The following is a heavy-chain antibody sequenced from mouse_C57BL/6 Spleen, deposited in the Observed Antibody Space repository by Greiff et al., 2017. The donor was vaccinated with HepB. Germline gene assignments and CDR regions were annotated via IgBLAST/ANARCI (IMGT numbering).Heavy chain of an antibody. CDR3: ARSGVGRAMDY. J-gene: IGHJ4*01. V-gene: IGHV1-80*01. Sequence: QVHVKQSGAELVKPGASVKISCKASGYAFSSYWMNWVKQRPGKGLEWIGQIYPGDGDTNYNGKFKGKATLTADKSSSTAYMQLSSLTSEDSAVYFCARSGVGRAMDYWGQGTSVTVSS. CDR2: IYPGDGDT. D-gene: IGHD4-1*01. CDR1: GYAFSSYW.